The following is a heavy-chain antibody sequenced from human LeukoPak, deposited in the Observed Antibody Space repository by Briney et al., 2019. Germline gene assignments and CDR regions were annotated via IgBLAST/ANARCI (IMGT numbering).Heavy chain of an antibody. D-gene: IGHD5-18*01. CDR2: IYHSGST. V-gene: IGHV4-30-2*01. Sequence: SQTLSLTCAVSGGSISSGGYSWSWSRQPPGKGLEWIGYIYHSGSTYYNPSLKSRVTISVDRSKNQFSLKLSSVTAADTAVYYCARAGYPAMVTWGQGTLVTVSS. CDR1: GGSISSGGYS. J-gene: IGHJ5*02. CDR3: ARAGYPAMVT.